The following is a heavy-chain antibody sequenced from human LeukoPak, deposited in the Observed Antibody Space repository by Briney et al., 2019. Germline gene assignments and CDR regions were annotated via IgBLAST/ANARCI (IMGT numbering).Heavy chain of an antibody. J-gene: IGHJ4*02. CDR2: FDPEDGET. D-gene: IGHD3-3*01. CDR1: GYTFTGYY. Sequence: ASVKVSCKASGYTFTGYYMRWVRQAPGQGLEWMGGFDPEDGETIYAQKFQGRVTMTEDTSTDTAYMELSSLRSEDTAVYYCATGPTYYDFWSGYYWGQGTLVTVSS. CDR3: ATGPTYYDFWSGYY. V-gene: IGHV1-24*01.